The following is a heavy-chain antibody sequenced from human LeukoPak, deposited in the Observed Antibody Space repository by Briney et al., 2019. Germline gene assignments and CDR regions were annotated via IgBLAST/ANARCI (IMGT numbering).Heavy chain of an antibody. J-gene: IGHJ4*02. Sequence: SVKVSCKASGGTFSSYAISWVRQAPGQGLEWMGRIIPIFGIASYAQKFQGRVTMTRDTSTSTVYMELGSLRSEDTAVYYCARARECSGGSCYSGYFDYWGQGTLVTVSS. V-gene: IGHV1-69*04. CDR3: ARARECSGGSCYSGYFDY. CDR1: GGTFSSYA. D-gene: IGHD2-15*01. CDR2: IIPIFGIA.